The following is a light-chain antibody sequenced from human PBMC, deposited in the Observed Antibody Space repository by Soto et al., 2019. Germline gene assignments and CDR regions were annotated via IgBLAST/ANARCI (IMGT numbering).Light chain of an antibody. V-gene: IGLV2-23*02. CDR1: GSDIGYYSY. CDR3: CSYAGSSTWV. CDR2: EVS. Sequence: QSALTQPASVSGSPGQSITISCTGTGSDIGYYSYVSWYQQHPDKAPKLMISEVSNRPSGVSNRFSGSKSGNTASLTISGLQAEDEADYYCCSYAGSSTWVFGGGTKLTVL. J-gene: IGLJ3*02.